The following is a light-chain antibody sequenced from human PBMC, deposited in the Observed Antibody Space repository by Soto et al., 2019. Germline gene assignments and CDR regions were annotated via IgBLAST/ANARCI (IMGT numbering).Light chain of an antibody. CDR1: QSVSSN. CDR2: GAP. V-gene: IGKV3-15*01. Sequence: IVMTQSPATLSVSPGERATLSCRASQSVSSNLAWYQQKPGQAPRLLIYGAPTRATGIPGRFSGSGSGTEFTLTISSLQSEDFAVYYCQQYNNWPPNTFGQGTKLEIK. CDR3: QQYNNWPPNT. J-gene: IGKJ2*01.